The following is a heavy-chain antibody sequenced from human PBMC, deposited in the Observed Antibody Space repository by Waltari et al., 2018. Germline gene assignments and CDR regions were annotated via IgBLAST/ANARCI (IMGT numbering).Heavy chain of an antibody. J-gene: IGHJ4*02. CDR3: AEMGYYYFES. CDR1: RVSISNDNW. CDR2: IYHSGST. V-gene: IGHV4-4*02. D-gene: IGHD2-21*01. Sequence: QVQLQASGRALVNPSGTLSLTCAIPRVSISNDNWWSWVRQPPGKGPEWIGEIYHSGSTHYTPSLQSRINISVDKSTNQFSLKLTSVTAADTAVYYCAEMGYYYFESWGQGTLVTVSS.